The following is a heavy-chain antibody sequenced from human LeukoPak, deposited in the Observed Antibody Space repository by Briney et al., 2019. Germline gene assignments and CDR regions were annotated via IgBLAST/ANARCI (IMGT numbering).Heavy chain of an antibody. CDR1: GYTFPSYG. V-gene: IGHV1-18*01. CDR3: ARELGTYYDFWSGYYTGPSGMGV. CDR2: ISAYNGNT. J-gene: IGHJ6*02. D-gene: IGHD3-3*01. Sequence: SVKVSCKASGYTFPSYGISWVRQAPGQGLEWMGWISAYNGNTNYAQRLQGRVTMTTDTSTSTAYMELRSLRSDDTAVYYCARELGTYYDFWSGYYTGPSGMGVWGQGTTVTVSS.